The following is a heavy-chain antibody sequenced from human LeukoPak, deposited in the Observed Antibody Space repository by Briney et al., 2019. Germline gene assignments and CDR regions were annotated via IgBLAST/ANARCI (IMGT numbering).Heavy chain of an antibody. D-gene: IGHD6-19*01. Sequence: SETLSLTCTVSGYSIRSGYYWGWIRQPPGKGLEWIGSIYHSGGTYYNPSLKSRVTMSVDTSKNQFSLKLSSVTAADTAVYYCARGYSSGWYVDYWGQGTLVTVSS. CDR2: IYHSGGT. CDR3: ARGYSSGWYVDY. CDR1: GYSIRSGYY. J-gene: IGHJ4*02. V-gene: IGHV4-38-2*02.